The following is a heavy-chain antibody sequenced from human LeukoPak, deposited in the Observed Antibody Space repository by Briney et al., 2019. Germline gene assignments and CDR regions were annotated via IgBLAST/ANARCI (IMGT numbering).Heavy chain of an antibody. Sequence: QHWGSLRLSCAASGFTFDNYAMSWVRQAPGKGLEWVSSISASGGSTYYADSVKGRFTISRDNSNKILYLQMNSLRAEDTAVYYCAKCFSMIRGLRGTYYYYGMDVWGRGTTVTVSS. CDR3: AKCFSMIRGLRGTYYYYGMDV. D-gene: IGHD3-10*01. CDR2: ISASGGST. J-gene: IGHJ6*04. CDR1: GFTFDNYA. V-gene: IGHV3-23*01.